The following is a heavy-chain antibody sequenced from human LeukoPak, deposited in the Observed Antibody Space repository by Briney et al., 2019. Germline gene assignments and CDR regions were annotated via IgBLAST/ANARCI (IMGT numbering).Heavy chain of an antibody. D-gene: IGHD6-19*01. V-gene: IGHV5-51*01. CDR1: GYSFTSYW. Sequence: GESLKISCKGSGYSFTSYWIGWVRQMPGKGLEWMGVIYPADSDTRYSPSFQGQVTISADKSISTAYLQWSSLKASDTAMYYCARHSPGPIAVAGIDYWGQGTLVTVSS. J-gene: IGHJ4*02. CDR2: IYPADSDT. CDR3: ARHSPGPIAVAGIDY.